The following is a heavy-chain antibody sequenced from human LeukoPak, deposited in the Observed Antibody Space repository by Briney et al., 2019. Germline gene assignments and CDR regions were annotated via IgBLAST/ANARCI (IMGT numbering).Heavy chain of an antibody. D-gene: IGHD2-8*01. Sequence: PSETLSLTCTASGGSISNNTSYWAWIRQPPGKGLEWIGSIYHSGSTYSNPSLSGRVTISVDTSKNQLSLRLNSVTAADTALYYCARWYCSNNLCFHMDVWGKGTTVTVFS. V-gene: IGHV4-39*01. CDR2: IYHSGST. CDR1: GGSISNNTSY. CDR3: ARWYCSNNLCFHMDV. J-gene: IGHJ6*03.